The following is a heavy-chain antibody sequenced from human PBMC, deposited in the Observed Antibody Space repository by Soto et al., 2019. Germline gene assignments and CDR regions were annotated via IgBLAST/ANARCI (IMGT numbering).Heavy chain of an antibody. D-gene: IGHD6-19*01. CDR2: ITWNSGSI. Sequence: EVQLVGSGGGLVQPGRSLKLSCAASRFTFHDYAMHWVRQVQGKGLEWVSGITWNSGSIDYADSVKVRFTISRDNAKNSLYLQMNSLRPEDTALYYCAKDIREYSSGWTYFDYWGHGTLVTVSS. J-gene: IGHJ4*01. CDR1: RFTFHDYA. V-gene: IGHV3-9*01. CDR3: AKDIREYSSGWTYFDY.